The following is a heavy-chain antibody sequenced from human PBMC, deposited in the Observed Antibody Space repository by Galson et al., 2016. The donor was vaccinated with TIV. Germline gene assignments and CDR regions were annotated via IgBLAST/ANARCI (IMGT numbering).Heavy chain of an antibody. Sequence: SLRLSCAASGFTFSAYYLNWVRQTPGKGLQWISYISTGGSTIFYADSVRGRFTVSRDNAKNSLYLQMDSLRADDTGVYYCAKDHTPGIADFAWGSCDFWGQGTPVTVSS. D-gene: IGHD3-16*01. CDR2: ISTGGSTI. CDR3: AKDHTPGIADFAWGSCDF. V-gene: IGHV3-11*04. CDR1: GFTFSAYY. J-gene: IGHJ4*02.